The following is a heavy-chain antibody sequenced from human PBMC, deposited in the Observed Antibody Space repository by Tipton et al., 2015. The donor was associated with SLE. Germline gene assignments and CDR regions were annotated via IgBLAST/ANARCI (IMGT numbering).Heavy chain of an antibody. CDR3: ARGSNSRKGSYYYYYMDV. CDR1: GGSISSYY. Sequence: TLSLTCTVSGGSISSYYWSWIRQPPGKGLEWIGYIYYSGSTNYNPSLKSRVTISVDTSKNQFSLKLSSVTAADTAVYYCARGSNSRKGSYYYYYMDVWGKGTTVTVSS. V-gene: IGHV4-59*01. CDR2: IYYSGST. D-gene: IGHD1-14*01. J-gene: IGHJ6*03.